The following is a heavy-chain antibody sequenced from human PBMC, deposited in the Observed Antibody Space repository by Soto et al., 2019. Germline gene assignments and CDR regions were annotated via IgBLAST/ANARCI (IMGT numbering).Heavy chain of an antibody. CDR2: ISWNSGSI. J-gene: IGHJ6*03. CDR3: AKDGLDYYYYYMDV. Sequence: GGSLRLSCAASGFTFDDYAMHWVRQAPGKGLEWVSGISWNSGSIGYADSVKGRFTISRDNAKNSLYLQMNSLRAEDTALYYCAKDGLDYYYYYMDVWGKGTTVTVSS. V-gene: IGHV3-9*01. CDR1: GFTFDDYA.